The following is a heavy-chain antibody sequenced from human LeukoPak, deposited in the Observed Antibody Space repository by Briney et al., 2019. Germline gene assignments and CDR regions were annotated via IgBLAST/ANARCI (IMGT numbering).Heavy chain of an antibody. Sequence: GGSLRLSCAASGYTFSSYWMSWVRQAPGKGLEWVAIIKQDGSEGYYVDSVKGRFTVSRDNAKNSLYMQMNSLRAEDTAVYYCGRDTSSIVGPRFDYWGQGTLVTVSS. D-gene: IGHD1-26*01. CDR1: GYTFSSYW. CDR2: IKQDGSEG. V-gene: IGHV3-7*01. J-gene: IGHJ4*02. CDR3: GRDTSSIVGPRFDY.